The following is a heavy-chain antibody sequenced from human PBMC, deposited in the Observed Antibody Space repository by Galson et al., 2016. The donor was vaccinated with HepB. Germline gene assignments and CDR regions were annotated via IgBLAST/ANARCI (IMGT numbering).Heavy chain of an antibody. CDR3: VRRGSSYHVFHFYGMDV. J-gene: IGHJ6*02. CDR2: ASSIGGDT. CDR1: GFTFNNFA. V-gene: IGHV3-23*01. D-gene: IGHD2-2*01. Sequence: SLRLSCAGSGFTFNNFAMNWVRQAPGKGLEWVSTASSIGGDTFYADSVKGLFTISRDNSKNTVYLQMNSLGAEDTAVYYCVRRGSSYHVFHFYGMDVWGQGTTVTVSS.